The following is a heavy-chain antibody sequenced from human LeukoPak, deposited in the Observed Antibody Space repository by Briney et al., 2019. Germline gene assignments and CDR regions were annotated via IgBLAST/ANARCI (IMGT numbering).Heavy chain of an antibody. J-gene: IGHJ3*02. Sequence: SVNVSCKASGNTFSTYAINWVRHAPGQGLEWMGRIIPMLDIANYAQKFQGRVTITADKSTSTAYMDLSSLRSEDTAVYYCARDYYDILTGYYGDAFDIWGQGTMVTVSS. D-gene: IGHD3-9*01. CDR3: ARDYYDILTGYYGDAFDI. CDR1: GNTFSTYA. CDR2: IIPMLDIA. V-gene: IGHV1-69*04.